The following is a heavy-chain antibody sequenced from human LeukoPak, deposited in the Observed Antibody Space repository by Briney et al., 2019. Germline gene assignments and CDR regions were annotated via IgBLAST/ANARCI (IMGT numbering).Heavy chain of an antibody. D-gene: IGHD2-2*01. CDR2: ISYDGSNK. V-gene: IGHV3-30*04. Sequence: PGGSLRLSWAASGFTFSSYAMHSVRQAPGKGLGWLAVISYDGSNKSYADSVMDRFTISRDNSKNTLYLQMNSLRAEDTAVYYCAREDIVVVPAAPRPYYYYGMDVWGKGTTVTVSS. J-gene: IGHJ6*04. CDR1: GFTFSSYA. CDR3: AREDIVVVPAAPRPYYYYGMDV.